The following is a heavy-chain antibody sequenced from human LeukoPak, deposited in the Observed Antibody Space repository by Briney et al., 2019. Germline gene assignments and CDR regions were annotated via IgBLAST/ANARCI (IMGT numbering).Heavy chain of an antibody. D-gene: IGHD3-9*01. Sequence: KPSETLSLTCAVYGGSFSGYYWSWIRQPPGKGLEWIGEINHSGSTNCNPSLKSRVTISVDTSKNQFSLKLSSVTAAVTPVYYCARATGGILSLWGQGTLVTVCS. J-gene: IGHJ4*02. CDR1: GGSFSGYY. CDR2: INHSGST. CDR3: ARATGGILSL. V-gene: IGHV4-34*01.